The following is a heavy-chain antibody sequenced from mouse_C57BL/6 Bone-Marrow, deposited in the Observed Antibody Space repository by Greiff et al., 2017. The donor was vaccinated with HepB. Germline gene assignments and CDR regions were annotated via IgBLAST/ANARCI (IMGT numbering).Heavy chain of an antibody. D-gene: IGHD2-2*01. Sequence: EVQLQQSGPELVKPGASVKISCKASGYSFTDYNMNWVKKSNGKSLEWIGVINPNYGTTSYNQKFEGKATLTVDQSSSTAYMQLDSLTSEDTAVYYCARGIEGLRRGMDYWGQGTSVTVSS. CDR3: ARGIEGLRRGMDY. V-gene: IGHV1-39*01. J-gene: IGHJ4*01. CDR1: GYSFTDYN. CDR2: INPNYGTT.